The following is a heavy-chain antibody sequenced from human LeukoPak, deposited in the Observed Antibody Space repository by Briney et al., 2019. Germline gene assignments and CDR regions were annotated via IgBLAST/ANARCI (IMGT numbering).Heavy chain of an antibody. V-gene: IGHV1-69*04. CDR1: ADIFSSYA. J-gene: IGHJ4*02. Sequence: SVRVSCKTSADIFSSYAINWVRQAPGQGLEWMGRIIPLTGVVNYGQKLQTRVTISADKSTSTAYMEVSSLRFEDTAVYFCARERRCSAGSCYAADLDSWGQGTLVTVSS. CDR3: ARERRCSAGSCYAADLDS. CDR2: IIPLTGVV. D-gene: IGHD2-15*01.